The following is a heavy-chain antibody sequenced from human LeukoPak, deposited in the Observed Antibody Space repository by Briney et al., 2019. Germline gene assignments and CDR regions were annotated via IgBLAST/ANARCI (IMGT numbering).Heavy chain of an antibody. Sequence: GGSLRLSCAASGFTVSSSYMSWVRQAPWKGLEWVSVIYSGGSTYYADSVKGRFTISRDNSKNTLYLQMNSLRAEDTAVYYCASSLTYYYDSSGPPPIWGQGTMVTVSS. CDR1: GFTVSSSY. CDR2: IYSGGST. J-gene: IGHJ3*02. V-gene: IGHV3-53*01. CDR3: ASSLTYYYDSSGPPPI. D-gene: IGHD3-22*01.